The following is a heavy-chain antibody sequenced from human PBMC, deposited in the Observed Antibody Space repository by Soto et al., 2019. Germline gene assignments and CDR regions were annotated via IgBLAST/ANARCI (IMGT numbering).Heavy chain of an antibody. V-gene: IGHV1-8*01. CDR2: MNPNSGNT. J-gene: IGHJ4*02. D-gene: IGHD6-19*01. Sequence: QVQLVQSGAEVKKPGASVKVSCKASGYTFTSYDINWVRQATGQGLEWMGWMNPNSGNTGYAQKFQGRVTMTRNTSISTAYMELSSLRSEVTAVYYCARGLGSSGWYSDLTVYWGQGTLVTVSS. CDR3: ARGLGSSGWYSDLTVY. CDR1: GYTFTSYD.